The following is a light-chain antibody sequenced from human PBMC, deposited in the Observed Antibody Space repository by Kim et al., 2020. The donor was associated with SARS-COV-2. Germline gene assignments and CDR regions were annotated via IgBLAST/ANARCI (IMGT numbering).Light chain of an antibody. J-gene: IGLJ3*02. V-gene: IGLV2-8*01. Sequence: GQSLTISCTGTSRDVSGYNYVSGYPQHPGKAPKHMIYEVNKRPSGVPERFSGSKSGNTASLTVSGLQAEDEADYYCSSYGGSSNLVFGGGTQLTVL. CDR1: SRDVSGYNY. CDR2: EVN. CDR3: SSYGGSSNLV.